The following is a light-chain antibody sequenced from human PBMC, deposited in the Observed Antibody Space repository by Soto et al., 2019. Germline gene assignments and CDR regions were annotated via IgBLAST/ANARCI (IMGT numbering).Light chain of an antibody. CDR2: LEGSGSY. V-gene: IGLV4-60*03. CDR3: ETWDSNTPV. J-gene: IGLJ2*01. Sequence: QPVLTQSSSASASLGSSVKLTCTLSSGHSSYIIAWHQQQPGKAPRYLMKLEGSGSYNEGSGVPDRFSGSSSGADRYLTISNLQSEDEADYYCETWDSNTPVFGGGTKVTVL. CDR1: SGHSSYI.